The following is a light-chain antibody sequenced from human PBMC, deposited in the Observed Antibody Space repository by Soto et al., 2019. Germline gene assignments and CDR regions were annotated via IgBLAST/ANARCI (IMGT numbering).Light chain of an antibody. CDR1: QGVSSY. Sequence: EIVLTQSPATLSLTPGERATLSCSASQGVSSYLAWYQQKPGQAPRLLIYDASNRATGIPARFSGSGPGTDFTLTISSLEPEDFAVYYCQQRSNWPLTFGGGTKVEIK. CDR3: QQRSNWPLT. CDR2: DAS. J-gene: IGKJ4*01. V-gene: IGKV3D-11*01.